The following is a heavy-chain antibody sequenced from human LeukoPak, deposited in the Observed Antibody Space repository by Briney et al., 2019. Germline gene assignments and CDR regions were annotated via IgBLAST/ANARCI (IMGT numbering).Heavy chain of an antibody. CDR3: ARDWVFCSGGSCYSPLYYFDY. V-gene: IGHV4-39*02. CDR1: GGSISSSSYY. CDR2: IYYSGST. Sequence: SETLSLTCTVSGGSISSSSYYWGWIRQPPGKGLEWIGSIYYSGSTYYNPSLKSRVTISVDTSKNQFSLKLSSVTAADTAVYYCARDWVFCSGGSCYSPLYYFDYWGQGTLVTVSS. D-gene: IGHD2-15*01. J-gene: IGHJ4*02.